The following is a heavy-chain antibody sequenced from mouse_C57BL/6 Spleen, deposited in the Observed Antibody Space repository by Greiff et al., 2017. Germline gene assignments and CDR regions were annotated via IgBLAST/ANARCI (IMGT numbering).Heavy chain of an antibody. D-gene: IGHD3-3*01. Sequence: QVQLQQSGAELVKPGASVKLSCKASGYTFTSYWMHWVKQRPGQGLEWIGMIHPNSGSTNYNEKFKSKATLTVDKSSSTAYMQLSSLTSEDSAVYYCARSGAAGFDYWGKGTTLTVSS. V-gene: IGHV1-64*01. CDR2: IHPNSGST. J-gene: IGHJ2*01. CDR1: GYTFTSYW. CDR3: ARSGAAGFDY.